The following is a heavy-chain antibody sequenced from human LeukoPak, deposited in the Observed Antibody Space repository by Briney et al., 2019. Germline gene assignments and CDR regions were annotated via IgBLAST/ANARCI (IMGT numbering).Heavy chain of an antibody. Sequence: SETLSLTCTVSGGSISSSSYYWGWIRQPPGKGLEWIGSIYYSGSTYYNPSLKSRVTISVDTSKNQFSLKLSSVTAADTAVYYCARPRSPYYYGSGSYYNMDAGSYYFDYWGQGTLVTVSS. CDR3: ARPRSPYYYGSGSYYNMDAGSYYFDY. J-gene: IGHJ4*02. D-gene: IGHD3-10*01. CDR2: IYYSGST. CDR1: GGSISSSSYY. V-gene: IGHV4-39*01.